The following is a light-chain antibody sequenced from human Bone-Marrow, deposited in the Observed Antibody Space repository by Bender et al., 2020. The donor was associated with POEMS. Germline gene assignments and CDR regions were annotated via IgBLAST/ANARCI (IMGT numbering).Light chain of an antibody. CDR3: QAWDYNSWV. Sequence: QSVLTQPPSVSGAPGQRVTISCTGSSSNTGSGYDINWYQHLPGTAPKLLIYGYNNRPSGVPDRFSGSNSGNTATLTISGTQAADEADYYCQAWDYNSWVFGGGTKLTVL. CDR2: GYN. V-gene: IGLV1-40*01. CDR1: SSNTGSGYD. J-gene: IGLJ3*02.